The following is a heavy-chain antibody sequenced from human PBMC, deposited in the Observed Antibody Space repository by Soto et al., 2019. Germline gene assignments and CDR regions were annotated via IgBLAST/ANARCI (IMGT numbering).Heavy chain of an antibody. CDR3: FRDCHCITTLCYWHWLGP. D-gene: IGHD2-15*01. CDR2: INSDASHT. Sequence: GGSLRLSCAASGFTFSTYWMHWIRQVPGKGLEWVSRINSDASHTYYADSVKGRFTISRDNAKNTLHLEMNSLRAEDTAVYYFFRDCHCITTLCYWHWLGPWGQGTLVTV. CDR1: GFTFSTYW. V-gene: IGHV3-74*01. J-gene: IGHJ5*02.